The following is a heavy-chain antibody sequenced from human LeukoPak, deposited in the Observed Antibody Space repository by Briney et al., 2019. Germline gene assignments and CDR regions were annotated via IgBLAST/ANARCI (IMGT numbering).Heavy chain of an antibody. CDR2: IYPGDSDT. CDR1: GYSFTSYW. Sequence: GESLKISCKGSGYSFTSYWIGWVRQMPGKGLGWMGVIYPGDSDTRYSPSFQGQVTISADKSISTAYLQWSSLKASDTAMYYCARHVLAVAGLSWFDPWGQGTLVTVSS. CDR3: ARHVLAVAGLSWFDP. J-gene: IGHJ5*02. V-gene: IGHV5-51*01. D-gene: IGHD6-19*01.